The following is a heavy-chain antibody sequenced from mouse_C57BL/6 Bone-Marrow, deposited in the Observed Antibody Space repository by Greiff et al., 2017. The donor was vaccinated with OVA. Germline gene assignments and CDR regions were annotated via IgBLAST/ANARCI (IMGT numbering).Heavy chain of an antibody. CDR3: ARGGYYGSTLDY. D-gene: IGHD1-1*01. CDR2: INYYGSST. Sequence: EVLFVESEGGLVQPGSSLKLSCSASGFTFSDYYLSWFRQVPEKGLEWVATINYYGSSTYYLDSLKSRFIISRDNAKNILYLQMSRLKSEDTATDYCARGGYYGSTLDYWGQGTTLTVSS. J-gene: IGHJ2*01. CDR1: GFTFSDYY. V-gene: IGHV5-16*01.